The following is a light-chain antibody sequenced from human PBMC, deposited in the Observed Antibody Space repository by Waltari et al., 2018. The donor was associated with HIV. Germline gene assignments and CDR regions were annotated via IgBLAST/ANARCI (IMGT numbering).Light chain of an antibody. J-gene: IGLJ2*01. V-gene: IGLV2-14*03. CDR1: SSDIPTYDF. Sequence: QSALTQPASVSGSPGQSITISCSGTSSDIPTYDFVSWYQKHPAKAPKLLIYTVTALPSGVSRRFSGSKSGSTASLTISSIQADDEADYYCSSYTTSNTVVFGPGTKLSVL. CDR2: TVT. CDR3: SSYTTSNTVV.